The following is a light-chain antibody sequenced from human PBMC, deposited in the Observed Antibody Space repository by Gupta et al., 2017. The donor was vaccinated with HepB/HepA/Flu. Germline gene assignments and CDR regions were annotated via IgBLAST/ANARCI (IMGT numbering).Light chain of an antibody. J-gene: IGLJ3*02. CDR2: LNSDGSH. CDR1: SGHSTYA. CDR3: TTWGSGLGV. V-gene: IGLV4-69*01. Sequence: QLVLTQSPSASASLGASVKLTCTLSSGHSTYAIAWHQQQPEKGPRFLMKLNSDGSHKKGDGIPDRFSGSSSGAERYINISSLQSEEEADYYCTTWGSGLGVFGGGTKLTVL.